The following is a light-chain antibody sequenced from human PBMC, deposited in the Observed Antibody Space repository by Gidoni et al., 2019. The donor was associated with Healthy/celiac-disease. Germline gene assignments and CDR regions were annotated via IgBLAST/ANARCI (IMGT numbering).Light chain of an antibody. CDR3: AAWDDSLNGRV. Sequence: QSVLTQPPSASGTPGQRVTISCSGSSSNIGSNTVNWYQPLPGTAPKLLSYSNNQRPSGVPDRFSGSKSGTSASLAISGLQSEDEADYYCAAWDDSLNGRVFGTGTKVTVL. CDR2: SNN. V-gene: IGLV1-44*01. CDR1: SSNIGSNT. J-gene: IGLJ1*01.